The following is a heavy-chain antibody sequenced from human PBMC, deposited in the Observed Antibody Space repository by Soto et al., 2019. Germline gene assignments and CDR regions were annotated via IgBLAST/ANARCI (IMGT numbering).Heavy chain of an antibody. V-gene: IGHV1-69*01. J-gene: IGHJ3*02. CDR3: ASPDPQVVRCPPAADLDI. D-gene: IGHD6-25*01. CDR1: GGTFSSYA. Sequence: QVQLVQSGAEVKKPGSSVKVSCKASGGTFSSYAISWVRQAPGQGLEWMGGIIPIFGTANYAQKFQGRVTITADAATSTACIEMSSLRAEDTAVYYCASPDPQVVRCPPAADLDIWCHGTMVTVSS. CDR2: IIPIFGTA.